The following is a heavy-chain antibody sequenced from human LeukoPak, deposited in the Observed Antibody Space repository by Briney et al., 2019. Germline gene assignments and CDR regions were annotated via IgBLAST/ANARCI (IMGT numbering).Heavy chain of an antibody. CDR2: IYYTGTT. CDR1: GGSINSYY. V-gene: IGHV4-59*01. CDR3: ARARGISAAVHY. J-gene: IGHJ4*02. D-gene: IGHD6-13*01. Sequence: SETLSLTCSVSGGSINSYYWTWIRQPPGKGLEWIGYIYYTGTTNYNPSLESRVTMSVDTSKSQFSLKLSSVTAADTAVYYCARARGISAAVHYWGQGTLVTVSS.